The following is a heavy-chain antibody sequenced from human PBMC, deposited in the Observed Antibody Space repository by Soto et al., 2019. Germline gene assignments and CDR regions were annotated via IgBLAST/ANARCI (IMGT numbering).Heavy chain of an antibody. CDR2: ISAYNGNT. J-gene: IGHJ4*02. V-gene: IGHV1-18*01. CDR3: ERDLCSGGSCHGSFFDY. CDR1: GYTFTSYG. D-gene: IGHD2-15*01. Sequence: ASVKVSCKASGYTFTSYGISWVRQAPGQGLEWMGWISAYNGNTNYAQKLQGRVTMTTDTSTSTAYMELRSLRSDDTAVYYCERDLCSGGSCHGSFFDYWGQGTLVTVSS.